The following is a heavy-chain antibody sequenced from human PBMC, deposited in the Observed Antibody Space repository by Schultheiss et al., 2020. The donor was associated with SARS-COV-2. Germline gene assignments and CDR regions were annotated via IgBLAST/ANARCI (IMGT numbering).Heavy chain of an antibody. CDR3: ATLWFGELILDY. Sequence: LRLSCTVSGGSISSGGYYWSWIRQHPGKGLEWIGYIYYSGSTYYNPSLKSRVTISVDTSKNQFSLKLSSVTAADTAVYYCATLWFGELILDYWGQGTLVTVSS. CDR2: IYYSGST. J-gene: IGHJ4*02. CDR1: GGSISSGGYY. D-gene: IGHD3-10*01. V-gene: IGHV4-31*03.